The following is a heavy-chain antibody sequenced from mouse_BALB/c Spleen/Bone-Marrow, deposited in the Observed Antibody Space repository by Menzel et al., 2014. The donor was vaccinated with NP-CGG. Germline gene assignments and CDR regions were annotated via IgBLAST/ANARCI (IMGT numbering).Heavy chain of an antibody. V-gene: IGHV5-17*02. CDR1: GFTFSSFG. J-gene: IGHJ4*01. Sequence: EVHLVESGGGLVQPGGSRKVSCAASGFTFSSFGMHWVRQAPEKGLEWVAYISSGSSTIYYAGTVKGRFTISRDNPKNTLYLQMTSLRSEDTAMYYCARSTMITTGYYYAMDYWGQGTSVTVSS. CDR3: ARSTMITTGYYYAMDY. D-gene: IGHD2-4*01. CDR2: ISSGSSTI.